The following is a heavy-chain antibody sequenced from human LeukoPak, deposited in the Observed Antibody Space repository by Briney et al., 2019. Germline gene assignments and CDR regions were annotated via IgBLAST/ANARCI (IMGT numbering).Heavy chain of an antibody. D-gene: IGHD6-13*01. CDR1: GFTISSNY. V-gene: IGHV3-53*01. CDR3: ARVNRRWYCFDY. J-gene: IGHJ4*02. CDR2: IYSVGTT. Sequence: GGSLRLSCAGSGFTISSNYMSWVRQAPGKGLEWGSVIYSVGTTYYADSVKGRFTISRDNSKNTLYLQMNSLRAEDTAVYYCARVNRRWYCFDYWGQGTLVTVSS.